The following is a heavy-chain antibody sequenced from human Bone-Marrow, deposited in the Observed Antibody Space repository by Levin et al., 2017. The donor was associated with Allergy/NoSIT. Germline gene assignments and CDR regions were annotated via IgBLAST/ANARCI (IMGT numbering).Heavy chain of an antibody. J-gene: IGHJ3*02. CDR2: INTNTGNP. Sequence: GLEWMGWINTNTGNPTYAQGFTGRFVFSLDTSISTAYLQISSLKAEDTAVYYCARESPVTVVQGVKDIWGQGTMVSVSS. V-gene: IGHV7-4-1*02. CDR3: ARESPVTVVQGVKDI. D-gene: IGHD3-10*01.